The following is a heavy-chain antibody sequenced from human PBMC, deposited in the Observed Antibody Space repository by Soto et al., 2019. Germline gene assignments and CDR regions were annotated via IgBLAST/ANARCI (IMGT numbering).Heavy chain of an antibody. J-gene: IGHJ6*02. V-gene: IGHV1-69*13. Sequence: SVKVSCKASGGTFSSYAISWVRQAPGQGLEWMGGIIPIFGTANYAQKFQGRVTITADGSTSTAYMELSSLRSEDTAVYYCARDKLLTYYYYYGMDVWGQGTTVTVSS. CDR1: GGTFSSYA. CDR2: IIPIFGTA. D-gene: IGHD2-15*01. CDR3: ARDKLLTYYYYYGMDV.